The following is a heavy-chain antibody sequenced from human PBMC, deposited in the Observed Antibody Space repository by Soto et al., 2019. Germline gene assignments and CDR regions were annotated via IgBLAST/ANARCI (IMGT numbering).Heavy chain of an antibody. CDR3: ARGGSSDWQVALDI. D-gene: IGHD6-19*01. CDR1: AGSFSHYY. J-gene: IGHJ3*02. V-gene: IGHV4-34*01. Sequence: TSETLSLTCAVYAGSFSHYYWNWIRQSPGKGLEWIGKIKHSGSSNYNPSLRSRASISVDMSKNQFSLRLTSVTAADTAVYYCARGGSSDWQVALDIWGQGTMVTVSS. CDR2: IKHSGSS.